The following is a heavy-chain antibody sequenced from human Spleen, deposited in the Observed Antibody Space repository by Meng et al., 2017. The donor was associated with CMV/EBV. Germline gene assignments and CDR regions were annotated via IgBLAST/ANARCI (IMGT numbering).Heavy chain of an antibody. CDR1: GGSISSSSYY. D-gene: IGHD6-13*01. CDR2: IYYSGST. J-gene: IGHJ6*02. V-gene: IGHV4-39*07. CDR3: ARDRFRIGYSSSWYPYYYYGMDV. Sequence: SETLSLTCTVSGGSISSSSYYWGWIRQPPGKGLEWIGSIYYSGSTYYNPSLKSRVTISVDTSKNQFSLKLSSVTAADTAVYYCARDRFRIGYSSSWYPYYYYGMDVWGQGTTVTVSS.